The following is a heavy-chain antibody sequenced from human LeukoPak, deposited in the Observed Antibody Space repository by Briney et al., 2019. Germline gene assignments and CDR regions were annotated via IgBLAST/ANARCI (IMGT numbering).Heavy chain of an antibody. J-gene: IGHJ5*02. V-gene: IGHV3-7*01. CDR3: ARDLYFGELLGGVDP. Sequence: PGGSLRLSCAASGFTFSSYWMSWVRQAPGKGLEWVANIKQDGSEKYYVDSVKGRFTISRDNSKNTLYLQVNSLRAEDTAVYYCARDLYFGELLGGVDPWGQGTLVTVSS. CDR1: GFTFSSYW. D-gene: IGHD3-10*01. CDR2: IKQDGSEK.